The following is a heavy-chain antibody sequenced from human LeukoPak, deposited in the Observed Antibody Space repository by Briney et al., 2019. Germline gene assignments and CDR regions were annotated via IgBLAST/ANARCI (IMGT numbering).Heavy chain of an antibody. V-gene: IGHV3-30*02. D-gene: IGHD3-22*01. CDR1: GFTFSNYG. CDR3: AKDRTRGGGYYYYFDY. CDR2: IRYDGSNK. J-gene: IGHJ4*02. Sequence: SGGSLRLSCAASGFTFSNYGIHWVRQAPGKGLEWVTFIRYDGSNKYADSVKGRFTISRDNSKNTLYLQMNSLRVEDTAVYYCAKDRTRGGGYYYYFDYWGQGALVTVSS.